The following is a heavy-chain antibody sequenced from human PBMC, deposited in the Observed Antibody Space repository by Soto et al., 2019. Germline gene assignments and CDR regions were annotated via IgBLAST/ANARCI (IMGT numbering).Heavy chain of an antibody. CDR2: ISYSGST. J-gene: IGHJ4*02. CDR3: ATRSTPATGLYFSDY. Sequence: QVQLQESGPGLVKPSQTLSLTCTVSGGSISSGNYYWSWIRQPPGKGLEWIGFISYSGSTYYSPSLKSRVTISVDTSKSQFSLNLSFVTAADTSVYYCATRSTPATGLYFSDYWGQGSLVTVSS. D-gene: IGHD2-15*01. V-gene: IGHV4-30-4*01. CDR1: GGSISSGNYY.